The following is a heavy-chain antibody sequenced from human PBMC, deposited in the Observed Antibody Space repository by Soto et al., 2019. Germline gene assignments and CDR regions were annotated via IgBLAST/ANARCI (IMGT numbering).Heavy chain of an antibody. CDR3: ARDHLTMVRGVIKYNWFDP. CDR1: GYTFTSYG. Sequence: ASVKVSCKASGYTFTSYGISWVRQAPGQGLEWVGWISAYNGNTNYAQKLQGRVTMTTDTSTSTAYMELRSLRSDDTAVYYCARDHLTMVRGVIKYNWFDPWGQGTLVTVSS. V-gene: IGHV1-18*01. CDR2: ISAYNGNT. J-gene: IGHJ5*02. D-gene: IGHD3-10*01.